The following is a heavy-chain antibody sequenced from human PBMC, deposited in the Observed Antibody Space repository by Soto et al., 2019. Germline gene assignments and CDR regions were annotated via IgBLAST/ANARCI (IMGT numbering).Heavy chain of an antibody. Sequence: ASVKVSCKASGYTFTSYGISWVRQAPGQGLEWMGWISAYNGNTNYAQKLRGRVTMTTDTSTSTAYMELRSLRSDDTAVYYCARASDYGDSNWFDPWGQGTLVTVSS. J-gene: IGHJ5*02. CDR3: ARASDYGDSNWFDP. CDR1: GYTFTSYG. V-gene: IGHV1-18*04. D-gene: IGHD4-17*01. CDR2: ISAYNGNT.